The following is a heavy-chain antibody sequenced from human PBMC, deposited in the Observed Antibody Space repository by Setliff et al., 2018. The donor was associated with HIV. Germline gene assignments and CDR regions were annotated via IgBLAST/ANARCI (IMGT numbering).Heavy chain of an antibody. CDR1: GGSISNYF. D-gene: IGHD3-3*01. CDR3: ARGVNFDY. CDR2: IYIYNSGST. J-gene: IGHJ4*02. V-gene: IGHV4-59*01. Sequence: PSETLSLTCNVSGGSISNYFWSWIRQPPGKGLEWIGYIYIYNSGSTNYNPSLTSRVTISVDTSRNQFSLKLTSVTAADTAIYYCARGVNFDYWGRGTQVTVSS.